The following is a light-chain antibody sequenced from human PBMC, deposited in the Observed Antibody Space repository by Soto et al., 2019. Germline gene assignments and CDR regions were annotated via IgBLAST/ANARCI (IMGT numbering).Light chain of an antibody. CDR2: GAS. Sequence: EIVLTQSPGTLSLSPGERATLNCRASQSVRSSYLAWYQQQPGQAPRLLIHGASRRATGIPDRFSGSGSGTDFTLTISSLQPEDFATYYCQQSYNAPITFGQGTRLEIK. V-gene: IGKV3-20*01. J-gene: IGKJ5*01. CDR1: QSVRSSY. CDR3: QQSYNAPIT.